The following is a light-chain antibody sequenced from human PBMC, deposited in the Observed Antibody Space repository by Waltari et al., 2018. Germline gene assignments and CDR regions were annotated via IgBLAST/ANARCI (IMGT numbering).Light chain of an antibody. V-gene: IGKV3-11*01. Sequence: EIVFTQSPATPSLSPGERATLPCRASQSVSRHLAWYQQKPGQAPRLLIYDASNRAPSIPARFSGSGSGTDFTLTISSLEPEDFAVYYCQQRSNWPSVTFGGGTKVEIK. J-gene: IGKJ4*01. CDR1: QSVSRH. CDR3: QQRSNWPSVT. CDR2: DAS.